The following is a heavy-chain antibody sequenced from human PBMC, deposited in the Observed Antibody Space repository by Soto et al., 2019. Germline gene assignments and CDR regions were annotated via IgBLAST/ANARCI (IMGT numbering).Heavy chain of an antibody. V-gene: IGHV3-48*02. CDR2: ISSSSSTI. Sequence: EVQLVESGGGLVQPGGSLRLSCAASGFTFSSYSMNWVRQAPGKGLEWVSYISSSSSTIYYADSVKGRFTISRDNAKNSLYLQMNSLRDEDMAVYYCARDLRTLYSSSWTYYFDYWGQGTLVTVSS. J-gene: IGHJ4*02. CDR3: ARDLRTLYSSSWTYYFDY. D-gene: IGHD6-13*01. CDR1: GFTFSSYS.